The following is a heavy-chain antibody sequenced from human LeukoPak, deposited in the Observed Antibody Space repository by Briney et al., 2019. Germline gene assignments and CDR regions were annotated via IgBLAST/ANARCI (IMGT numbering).Heavy chain of an antibody. V-gene: IGHV3-30-3*01. D-gene: IGHD5-24*01. CDR2: VSNDGTEK. Sequence: GGSLRLSCAASGFTFSSYAIHWVRQAPGKGLECVAVVSNDGTEKYYADSAKGRFTISRDNSKNTLYLQMNSLRTGDTAVYYCARDGGDGYNDLDYWGQGTLVTVSS. CDR3: ARDGGDGYNDLDY. J-gene: IGHJ4*02. CDR1: GFTFSSYA.